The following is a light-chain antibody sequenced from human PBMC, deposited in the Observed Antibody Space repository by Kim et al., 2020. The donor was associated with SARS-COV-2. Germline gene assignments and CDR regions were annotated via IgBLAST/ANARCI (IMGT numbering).Light chain of an antibody. CDR2: EGN. CDR3: CSYAGSPYV. CDR1: SIGGYNR. V-gene: IGLV2-23*01. J-gene: IGLJ1*01. Sequence: GSPGQSITISCTGTSIGGYNRVSWYQQHPGKAPKLMIYEGNKGPSGVSNRFSGSNSGNTASLTISGLQAEDEADYYCCSYAGSPYVFGTGTKVTVL.